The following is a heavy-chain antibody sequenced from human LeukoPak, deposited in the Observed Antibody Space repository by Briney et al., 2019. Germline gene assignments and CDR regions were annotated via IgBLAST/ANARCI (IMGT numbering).Heavy chain of an antibody. V-gene: IGHV3-30-3*01. Sequence: GGSLRLSCAASGFTFSSYAMHWVRQAPGKGLEWVAVISYDGSNKYYADSVKGRFTISRDNSKNTLYLQMNSLRAEDTAVYYCASFDIVVVPAAIRSRRMDVWGKGTTVTVSS. CDR3: ASFDIVVVPAAIRSRRMDV. D-gene: IGHD2-2*01. CDR2: ISYDGSNK. J-gene: IGHJ6*04. CDR1: GFTFSSYA.